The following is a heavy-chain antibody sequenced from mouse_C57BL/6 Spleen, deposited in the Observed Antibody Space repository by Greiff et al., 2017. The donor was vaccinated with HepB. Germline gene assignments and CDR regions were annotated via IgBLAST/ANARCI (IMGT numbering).Heavy chain of an antibody. CDR1: GFTFSSYA. CDR2: ISDGGSYT. V-gene: IGHV5-4*01. J-gene: IGHJ3*01. CDR3: ARDDKYYYGSSYGAY. D-gene: IGHD1-1*01. Sequence: VQLKQSGGGLVKPGGSLKLSCAASGFTFSSYAMSWVRQTPEKRLEWVATISDGGSYTYYPDNVKGRFTISRDNAKNNLYLQMSHLKSEDTAMYYCARDDKYYYGSSYGAYWGQGTLVTVSA.